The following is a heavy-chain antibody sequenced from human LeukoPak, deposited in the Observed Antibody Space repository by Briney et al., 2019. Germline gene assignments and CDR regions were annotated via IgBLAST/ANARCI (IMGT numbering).Heavy chain of an antibody. Sequence: PSETLSLTCAVSGYSINSGYYWGWIRQPPGKGLKWIGSIYHSGSTYYNPSLKSRVTISVDTSKNQFSLKLSSVTAADTAVYYCASVWSRDYFDYWGQGTLVTVSS. CDR2: IYHSGST. D-gene: IGHD3-10*01. V-gene: IGHV4-38-2*01. CDR3: ASVWSRDYFDY. CDR1: GYSINSGYY. J-gene: IGHJ4*02.